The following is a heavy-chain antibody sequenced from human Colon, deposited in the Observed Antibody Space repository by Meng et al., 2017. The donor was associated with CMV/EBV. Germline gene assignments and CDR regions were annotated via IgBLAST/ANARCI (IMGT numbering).Heavy chain of an antibody. D-gene: IGHD6-19*01. V-gene: IGHV3-23*01. Sequence: GESLKISCAASGFTLRNSAMAWVRQAPGKGLEWVSSISGSATTTYYADSVKGRFSISRDNSESTLSLQMNSLRAEDTAVYYCAKGLFAAGSLVYFDFWGQGTLVTVSS. CDR2: ISGSATTT. J-gene: IGHJ4*02. CDR1: GFTLRNSA. CDR3: AKGLFAAGSLVYFDF.